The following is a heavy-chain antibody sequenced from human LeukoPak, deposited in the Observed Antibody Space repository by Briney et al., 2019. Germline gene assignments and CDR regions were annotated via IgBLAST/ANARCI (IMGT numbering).Heavy chain of an antibody. J-gene: IGHJ4*02. CDR3: ARAVGGSSGWYIKYYFDY. D-gene: IGHD6-19*01. Sequence: SETLSLTCTVSGGSISSYYWSWIRQPPGKGLEWIGYIYYSGSTNYNPSLKSRVTISVDTSKNQFSLKPSSVTAADTAVYYCARAVGGSSGWYIKYYFDYWGQGTLVTVSS. V-gene: IGHV4-59*01. CDR2: IYYSGST. CDR1: GGSISSYY.